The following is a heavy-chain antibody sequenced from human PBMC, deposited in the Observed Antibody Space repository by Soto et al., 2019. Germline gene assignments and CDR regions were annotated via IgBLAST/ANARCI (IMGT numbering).Heavy chain of an antibody. V-gene: IGHV1-69*13. CDR3: TRGYCSGGNCYSGMDV. Sequence: SVKVSCKASGGTFSTHAIIWVRQAPGHGLEWMGGIIPISGTTYYTQNFQGRVTITEDAPTSTACMELCSLKSDDRPVFYCTRGYCSGGNCYSGMDVWGQATMVTVS. D-gene: IGHD2-15*01. J-gene: IGHJ6*02. CDR2: IIPISGTT. CDR1: GGTFSTHA.